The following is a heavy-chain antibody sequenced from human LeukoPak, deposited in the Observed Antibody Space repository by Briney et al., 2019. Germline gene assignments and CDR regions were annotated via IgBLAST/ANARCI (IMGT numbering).Heavy chain of an antibody. J-gene: IGHJ3*02. Sequence: GGSLRLSSAASGFTFSSYAMNWVRQAPGKGLEWVSGISGSGGSIYYADSVKGRFTISRDNSKNTLYLQMNSLRAEDTAVYYCAKEWRGTTVAHAFDIWGQGTMVTVSS. CDR2: ISGSGGSI. CDR3: AKEWRGTTVAHAFDI. D-gene: IGHD1-7*01. CDR1: GFTFSSYA. V-gene: IGHV3-23*01.